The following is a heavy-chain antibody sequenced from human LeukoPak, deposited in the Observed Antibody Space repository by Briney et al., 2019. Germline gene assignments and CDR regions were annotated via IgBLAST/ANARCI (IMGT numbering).Heavy chain of an antibody. D-gene: IGHD3-10*01. CDR1: GFTFSSYG. V-gene: IGHV3-33*01. J-gene: IGHJ6*02. CDR2: IWYDGSNK. Sequence: GGSLRLSCAASGFTFSSYGMHWVRQAPGKGLEWVAVIWYDGSNKYYADSVKGRFTISRDNSKNTLYLQMNSLRAEDTAVYYCARDPIMVRGVIIPPSDGMDVWGQGTTVTVSS. CDR3: ARDPIMVRGVIIPPSDGMDV.